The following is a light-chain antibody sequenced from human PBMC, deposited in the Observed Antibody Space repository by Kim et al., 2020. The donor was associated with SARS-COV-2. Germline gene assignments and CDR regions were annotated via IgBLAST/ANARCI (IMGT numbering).Light chain of an antibody. Sequence: VVLGQTATIPCGGNNIENKNVHWYHQRPGQAPVLVMDRDKKRPSGIPERLSGSNSGNTATLTISRVEAGDEGDYYCQVWDSRTVVFGGGTKLAVL. V-gene: IGLV3-9*01. CDR3: QVWDSRTVV. J-gene: IGLJ2*01. CDR2: RDK. CDR1: NIENKN.